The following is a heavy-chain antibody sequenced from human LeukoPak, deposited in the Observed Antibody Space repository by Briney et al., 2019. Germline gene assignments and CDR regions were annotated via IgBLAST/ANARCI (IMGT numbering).Heavy chain of an antibody. Sequence: GGSLRLSCAASGFTFRTYGMHWVRQAPGKGLEWVAFIRYEGTNKYYADSLKGRFTISRDDSKNTQYLQMNSLTAENMTVYYCAKRMGPMVTTGNRPLDYWGQGTLVTVSS. CDR1: GFTFRTYG. J-gene: IGHJ4*02. CDR3: AKRMGPMVTTGNRPLDY. D-gene: IGHD4-17*01. V-gene: IGHV3-30*02. CDR2: IRYEGTNK.